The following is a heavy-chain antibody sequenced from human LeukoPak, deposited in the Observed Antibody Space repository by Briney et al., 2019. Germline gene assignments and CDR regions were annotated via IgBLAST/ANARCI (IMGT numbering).Heavy chain of an antibody. Sequence: GGSLRLSCAASGFTFSSYGMHWVRQAPGKGLEWVAVISYDGSNKYYADSVKGRFTISRDNSKNTLYLQMNNLRAEDTAVYYCAKDLDEDDSSGYWGQGTLVTVSS. CDR1: GFTFSSYG. CDR2: ISYDGSNK. J-gene: IGHJ4*02. V-gene: IGHV3-30*18. CDR3: AKDLDEDDSSGY. D-gene: IGHD3-22*01.